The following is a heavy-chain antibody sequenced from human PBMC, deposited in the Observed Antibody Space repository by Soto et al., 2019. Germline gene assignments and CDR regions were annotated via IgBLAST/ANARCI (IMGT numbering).Heavy chain of an antibody. Sequence: RASVKXSCNASGGTFSSYTISWVRQAPGQGLEWMGRIIPILGIANYAQKFQGRVTITADKSTSTAYMELSSLRSEDTAVYYCDRDLVPPAIGDIDVWGKGTTVTVSS. CDR2: IIPILGIA. CDR3: DRDLVPPAIGDIDV. J-gene: IGHJ6*03. CDR1: GGTFSSYT. V-gene: IGHV1-69*04. D-gene: IGHD2-2*01.